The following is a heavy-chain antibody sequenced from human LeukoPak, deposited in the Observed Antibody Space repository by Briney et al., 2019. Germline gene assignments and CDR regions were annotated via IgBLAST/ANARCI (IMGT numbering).Heavy chain of an antibody. V-gene: IGHV5-51*01. D-gene: IGHD2-2*01. CDR2: IYPGDSDI. Sequence: GESLKISCKGSGYSFTNYWIGWVRQMPGKGLGWMGIIYPGDSDIRYSPSFQGQVTISADKSINTAYLQWGSLKASDTAMYYCARHSCSSTSCYEDYWGRGTLVTVSS. CDR1: GYSFTNYW. CDR3: ARHSCSSTSCYEDY. J-gene: IGHJ4*02.